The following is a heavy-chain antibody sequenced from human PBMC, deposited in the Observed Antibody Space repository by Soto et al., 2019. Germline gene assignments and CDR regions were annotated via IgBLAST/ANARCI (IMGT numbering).Heavy chain of an antibody. CDR1: GFPFSSFE. CDR2: INGGGGT. CDR3: VGGGLSYFDY. J-gene: IGHJ4*02. Sequence: EVQVVESGGGSVQPGESLRLSCAASGFPFSSFEMNWVRQAPGKGLEWLSYINGGGGTYYADSVKGRFTISRDNAKNSLDLQMSSLRAEDTAVYFCVGGGLSYFDYWGQGALFTVSS. D-gene: IGHD3-16*01. V-gene: IGHV3-48*03.